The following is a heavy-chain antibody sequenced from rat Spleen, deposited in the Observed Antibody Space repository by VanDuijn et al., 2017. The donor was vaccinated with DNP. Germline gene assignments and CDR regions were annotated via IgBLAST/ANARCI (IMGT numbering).Heavy chain of an antibody. J-gene: IGHJ3*01. CDR2: ISYDGFRT. Sequence: EVQLVESGGGLLQPGRSLKLSCAASGFTFSDYAMVWVRQAPKKGLEWVATISYDGFRTYHRDSVKGRFTISRDNAQDILYLQMSRLGSEDTAVYYCVTRGTGNDNWFAYWGQGTLVTVSS. D-gene: IGHD5-1*01. CDR1: GFTFSDYA. CDR3: VTRGTGNDNWFAY. V-gene: IGHV5-17*01.